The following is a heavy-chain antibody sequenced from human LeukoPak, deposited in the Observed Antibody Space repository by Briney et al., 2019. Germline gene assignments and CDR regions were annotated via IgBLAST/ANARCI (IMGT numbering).Heavy chain of an antibody. Sequence: PSETLSLTCTVSGGSISSYYWSWIRQPPGKGLEWIGYIYYGGSTNYNPSLKSRVTISVDTSKNQFSLKLSSVTAADTAVYYCARAQHVDTAMVNYYYYYGMDVWGKGTTETVSS. V-gene: IGHV4-59*01. CDR2: IYYGGST. J-gene: IGHJ6*04. CDR1: GGSISSYY. D-gene: IGHD5-18*01. CDR3: ARAQHVDTAMVNYYYYYGMDV.